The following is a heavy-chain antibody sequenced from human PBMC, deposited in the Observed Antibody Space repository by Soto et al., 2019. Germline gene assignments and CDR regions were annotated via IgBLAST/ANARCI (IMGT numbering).Heavy chain of an antibody. CDR2: ISGSGGTT. CDR3: AKVMVKNWFDP. Sequence: GGSLRLSCAASGFTFSTFAMSWVRQAPGKGMEWVSAISGSGGTTYNADSVKGRFTISRDNSKNTLYLQMNSLRADDTAVYYCAKVMVKNWFDPGGQGTLVTVSS. V-gene: IGHV3-23*01. CDR1: GFTFSTFA. J-gene: IGHJ5*02. D-gene: IGHD5-18*01.